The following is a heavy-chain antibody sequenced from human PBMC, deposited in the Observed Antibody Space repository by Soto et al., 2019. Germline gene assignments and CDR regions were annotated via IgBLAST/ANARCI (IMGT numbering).Heavy chain of an antibody. CDR3: AKDLASCSSTSCSASDAFDI. D-gene: IGHD2-2*01. CDR1: GGSISSYY. V-gene: IGHV4-59*01. Sequence: ASETLSLTCTVSGGSISSYYWSWIRQPPGKGLEWIGYIYYSGSASYNPSLKSRVTISVDTSKSQFSLKLSSVTAADTAVYFCAKDLASCSSTSCSASDAFDIWGQGTMVTGSS. CDR2: IYYSGSA. J-gene: IGHJ3*02.